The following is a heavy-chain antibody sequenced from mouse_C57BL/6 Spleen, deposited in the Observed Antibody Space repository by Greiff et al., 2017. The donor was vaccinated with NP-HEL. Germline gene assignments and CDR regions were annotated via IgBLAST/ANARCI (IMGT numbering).Heavy chain of an antibody. D-gene: IGHD1-1*01. Sequence: QVQLQQPGAELVRPGSSVKLSCKASGYTFTSYWMHWVKQRPIQGLEWIGNIDPSGSETHYNQKFKDKATLTVDKSSSTAYMQLSSLASEDSAVYYCARTTVKGFAYWGQGTLVTVSA. CDR3: ARTTVKGFAY. CDR2: IDPSGSET. CDR1: GYTFTSYW. J-gene: IGHJ3*01. V-gene: IGHV1-52*01.